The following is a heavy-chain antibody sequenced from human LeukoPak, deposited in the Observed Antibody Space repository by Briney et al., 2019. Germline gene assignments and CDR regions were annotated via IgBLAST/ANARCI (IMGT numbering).Heavy chain of an antibody. V-gene: IGHV4-34*01. CDR3: ARYGAVTTNFDY. CDR1: GGSFSCYY. D-gene: IGHD4-17*01. J-gene: IGHJ4*02. Sequence: PSETLSLTCAVYGGSFSCYYWSWIRQPPGKGLEWIGEINHSGSTNYNPSLKSRVTISVDTSKNQFSLKLSSVTAADTAVYYCARYGAVTTNFDYWGQGTLVTVSS. CDR2: INHSGST.